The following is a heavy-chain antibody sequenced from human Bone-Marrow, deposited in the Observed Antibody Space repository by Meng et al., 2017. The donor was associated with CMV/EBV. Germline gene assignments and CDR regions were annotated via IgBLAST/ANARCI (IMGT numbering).Heavy chain of an antibody. D-gene: IGHD6-6*01. Sequence: SETLSLTCTVSDGSISSYYWSWIRQPPGKGLEWIGYIYYSGSTNYNPSLKSRVTISVDTSKNQFSLKLSSVTAADTAVYYCARTNNRFEYSSSGAGMDVWGQGTTVTVSS. CDR2: IYYSGST. CDR1: DGSISSYY. J-gene: IGHJ6*02. CDR3: ARTNNRFEYSSSGAGMDV. V-gene: IGHV4-59*01.